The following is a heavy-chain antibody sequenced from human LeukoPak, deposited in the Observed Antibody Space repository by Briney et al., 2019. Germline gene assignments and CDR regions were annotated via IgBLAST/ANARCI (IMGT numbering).Heavy chain of an antibody. CDR3: ARRSYCGGDCYPLDY. CDR1: GYSFTSYW. D-gene: IGHD2-21*01. Sequence: GESLKISCKGSGYSFTSYWIGWVRQMPGKGLEWMGIIYPGDSDTRYSPSFQGQVTISADKSISPAYLQWSSLKASDTAMYYCARRSYCGGDCYPLDYWGQGTLVTVSS. J-gene: IGHJ4*02. CDR2: IYPGDSDT. V-gene: IGHV5-51*01.